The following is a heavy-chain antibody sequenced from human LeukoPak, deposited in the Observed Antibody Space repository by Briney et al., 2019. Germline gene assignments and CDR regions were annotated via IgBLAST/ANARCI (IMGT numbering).Heavy chain of an antibody. V-gene: IGHV3-30-3*01. CDR3: ARVRCYYDSSGYYPYY. Sequence: GGSLRLSCAAAGFTFSSYAMHWVRQAPGKGLEWVAVISYDGSNKYYADSVKGRFTISRDNSKNTLYLQMNSLRAEDTAVYYCARVRCYYDSSGYYPYYWGQGTLVTVSS. CDR1: GFTFSSYA. J-gene: IGHJ4*02. D-gene: IGHD3-22*01. CDR2: ISYDGSNK.